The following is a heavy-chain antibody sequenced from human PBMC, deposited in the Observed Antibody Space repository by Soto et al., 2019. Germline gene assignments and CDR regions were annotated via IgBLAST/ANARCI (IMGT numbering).Heavy chain of an antibody. CDR2: ISGSAGT. J-gene: IGHJ4*02. V-gene: IGHV3-23*01. CDR1: GFTFSSHA. Sequence: PGGSLRLSCAASGFTFSSHAMTWVRQAPGKGLEWVSAISGSAGTFYATSVKGRFTISRDNSRSTVYLQMHSLRAEDSAIYYRAKEKDYDFYWGSDRFTSHYWGRGTLVTVYS. CDR3: AKEKDYDFYWGSDRFTSHY. D-gene: IGHD3-16*02.